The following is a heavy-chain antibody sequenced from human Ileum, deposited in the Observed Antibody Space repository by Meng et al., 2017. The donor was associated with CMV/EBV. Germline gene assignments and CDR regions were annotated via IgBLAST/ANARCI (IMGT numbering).Heavy chain of an antibody. CDR1: GGYFSGYY. CDR2: INHSGST. V-gene: IGHV4-34*01. CDR3: ATRRTPYGDYEYFQH. Sequence: HVEVQQWGAGLLKPSETLCLTCADYGGYFSGYYWNWIRPPPGRGLEWIGEINHSGSTNYNPSLKSRVTISVDTSKNQFSLKLSSVTAADTAVYYCATRRTPYGDYEYFQHWGQGTLVTVSS. D-gene: IGHD4-17*01. J-gene: IGHJ1*01.